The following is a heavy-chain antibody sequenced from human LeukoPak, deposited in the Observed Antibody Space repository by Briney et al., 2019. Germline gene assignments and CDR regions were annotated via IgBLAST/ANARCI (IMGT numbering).Heavy chain of an antibody. CDR3: ARGSPGIDY. CDR2: IWYGGSNK. Sequence: GRSLRLSCAASGFTFSSYGMHWVRQAPGKGLEWVAVIWYGGSNKYYADSVKGRFTISRDNSKNTLYLQMNSLRAEDTAVYYCARGSPGIDYWGQGTLVTVSS. J-gene: IGHJ4*02. V-gene: IGHV3-33*08. CDR1: GFTFSSYG.